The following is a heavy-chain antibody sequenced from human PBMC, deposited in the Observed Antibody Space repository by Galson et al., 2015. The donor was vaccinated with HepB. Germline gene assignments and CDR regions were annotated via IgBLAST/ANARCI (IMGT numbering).Heavy chain of an antibody. Sequence: SVKVSCKASGYTFTSYGLSWVRQAPGQGLEWMGWISTYNGNTNYAQNLQGRVTMTRDASTSTAYMELRSLTSDDTAVYYCARGGDIIDYWGQGTLVTVSS. CDR1: GYTFTSYG. CDR3: ARGGDIIDY. V-gene: IGHV1-18*01. J-gene: IGHJ4*02. D-gene: IGHD3-10*01. CDR2: ISTYNGNT.